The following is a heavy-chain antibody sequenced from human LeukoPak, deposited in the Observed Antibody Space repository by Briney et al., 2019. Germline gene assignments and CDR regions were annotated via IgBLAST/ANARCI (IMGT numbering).Heavy chain of an antibody. J-gene: IGHJ4*02. CDR2: IYHSGST. Sequence: SETLSLTCAVSGYSISSGYYWGWIRQAPGKGLEWIGSIYHSGSTYYNPSLKSRVTISVDTSKNQFSLKLSSVTAADTAVYYCARGDFWSGYYPPDYFDYWGQGTLVTVSS. D-gene: IGHD3-3*01. CDR3: ARGDFWSGYYPPDYFDY. CDR1: GYSISSGYY. V-gene: IGHV4-38-2*01.